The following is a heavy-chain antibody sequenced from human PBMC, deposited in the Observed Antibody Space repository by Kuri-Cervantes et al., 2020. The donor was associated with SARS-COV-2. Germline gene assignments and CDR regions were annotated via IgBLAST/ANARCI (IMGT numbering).Heavy chain of an antibody. CDR1: GGSITSADYY. Sequence: SETLSLTCTVSGGSITSADYYWSWIRQPPGKGLEWIGFIYYTGSTYYIPSLKSRLSISSDTSKNQFSLKLSSVTAADTAVYYCARRGCSSTSCRAFDPWGQGTLVTVSS. CDR2: IYYTGST. D-gene: IGHD2-2*01. V-gene: IGHV4-30-4*08. CDR3: ARRGCSSTSCRAFDP. J-gene: IGHJ5*02.